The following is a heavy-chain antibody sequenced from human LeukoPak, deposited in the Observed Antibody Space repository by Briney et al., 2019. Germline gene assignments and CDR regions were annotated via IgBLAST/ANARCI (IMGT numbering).Heavy chain of an antibody. CDR2: ISGSGGST. J-gene: IGHJ4*02. CDR1: GFTFSSYA. D-gene: IGHD6-19*01. V-gene: IGHV3-23*01. Sequence: EGSLRLSCAASGFTFSSYAMSWVRQAPGKGLEWVSAISGSGGSTYYADSVKGRFTISRDNSKNTLYLQMNSLRAEDTAVYYCAKDSAVAGTNGGFFDYWGQGTLVTVSS. CDR3: AKDSAVAGTNGGFFDY.